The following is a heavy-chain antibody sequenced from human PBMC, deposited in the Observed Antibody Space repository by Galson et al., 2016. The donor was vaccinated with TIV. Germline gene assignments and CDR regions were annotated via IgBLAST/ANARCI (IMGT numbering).Heavy chain of an antibody. D-gene: IGHD5-18*01. CDR3: TRGIQGWLPPQYYYYMDV. CDR1: GDSVSSISAA. CDR2: TYYRSEWYN. Sequence: CAISGDSVSSISAAWNWIRQSPSRGLEWLGRTYYRSEWYNDYAVSVKSRMTINPDTSKNQFSLQLRPVTPEDTGVYYCTRGIQGWLPPQYYYYMDVWGKGLRSPSP. J-gene: IGHJ6*03. V-gene: IGHV6-1*01.